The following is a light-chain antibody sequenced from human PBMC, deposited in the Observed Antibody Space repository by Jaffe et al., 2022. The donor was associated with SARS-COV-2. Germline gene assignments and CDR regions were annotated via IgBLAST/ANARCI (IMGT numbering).Light chain of an antibody. V-gene: IGKV1-5*03. CDR3: QQYNSYPWT. CDR2: KAS. Sequence: DIQMTQSPSTLSASVGDRVTITCRASQSISSWLAWYQQKPGKAPKLLIYKASSLESGVPSRFSGSGSGPGFTLTISSLQPDDFATYYCQQYNSYPWTFGQGTKVEIK. CDR1: QSISSW. J-gene: IGKJ1*01.